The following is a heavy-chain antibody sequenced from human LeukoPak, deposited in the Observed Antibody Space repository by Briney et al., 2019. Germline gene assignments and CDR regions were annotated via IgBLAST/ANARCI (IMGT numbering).Heavy chain of an antibody. V-gene: IGHV1-2*02. CDR3: ARPAALSHYFDY. CDR1: GYTFTGYY. J-gene: IGHJ4*02. CDR2: INPNSGGT. D-gene: IGHD2/OR15-2a*01. Sequence: ASVKVSCKASGYTFTGYYMHWVRQAPGQGLEWMGWINPNSGGTNYAQKFQGRVTMTRDTFISTAYMELSRLRSDDTAVYYCARPAALSHYFDYWGQGTLVTVSS.